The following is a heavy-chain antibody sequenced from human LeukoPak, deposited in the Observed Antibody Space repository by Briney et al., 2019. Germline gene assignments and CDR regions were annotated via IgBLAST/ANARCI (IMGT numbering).Heavy chain of an antibody. CDR2: IYYSGST. CDR1: GDSINSSDYY. J-gene: IGHJ4*02. D-gene: IGHD7-27*01. Sequence: SETLSLTCTVSGDSINSSDYYWAWIRQPPGEGLEWIATIYYSGSTYYKPSLKSRLTISVDSSKNQFSLTMNSVTAADTAVYYCARHGNWDPFDYWGQGTLVTVSS. V-gene: IGHV4-39*01. CDR3: ARHGNWDPFDY.